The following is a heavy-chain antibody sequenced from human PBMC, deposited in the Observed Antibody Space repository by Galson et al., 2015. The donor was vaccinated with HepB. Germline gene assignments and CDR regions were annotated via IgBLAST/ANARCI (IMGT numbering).Heavy chain of an antibody. CDR2: IDWDDDK. V-gene: IGHV2-70*01. Sequence: VKPTQTLTLTCTFSGFSLSTRGMCVSWIRQPPAKALEWLALIDWDDDKYYSTSLKTRLTISEDTSKNQVVLPMTNMDPVDTATYYCARIRGGSWYRNYYGMDVWGQGTTVTVSS. D-gene: IGHD6-13*01. J-gene: IGHJ6*02. CDR3: ARIRGGSWYRNYYGMDV. CDR1: GFSLSTRGMC.